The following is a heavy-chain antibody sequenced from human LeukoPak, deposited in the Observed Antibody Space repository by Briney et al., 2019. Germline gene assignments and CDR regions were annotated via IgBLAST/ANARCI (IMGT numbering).Heavy chain of an antibody. CDR1: GFTFSSYA. J-gene: IGHJ6*02. CDR2: ISSNGGST. V-gene: IGHV3-64D*06. D-gene: IGHD6-13*01. CDR3: VKGGVIAAAGSWVGMDV. Sequence: PGGSLRLSCSASGFTFSSYAMHWVRQAPGKGLEYVSAISSNGGSTYYADSVKGRFTISRDNSKNTLYLQMSSLRAEDTAVYYCVKGGVIAAAGSWVGMDVWGQGTTVTVSS.